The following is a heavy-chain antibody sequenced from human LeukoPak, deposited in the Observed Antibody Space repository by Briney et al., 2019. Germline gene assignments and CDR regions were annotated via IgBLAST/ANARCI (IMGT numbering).Heavy chain of an antibody. CDR2: IVVGSGNT. Sequence: ASVKVSCKASGFSFTNSAVQWVRQARGQGLEWIGWIVVGSGNTIYVQKFQERVTITRDMSTSTAYMELSSLRSEDTAVYYCAAGYIGGAMVTSAFDIWGQGTMVTVSS. CDR3: AAGYIGGAMVTSAFDI. D-gene: IGHD5-18*01. J-gene: IGHJ3*02. CDR1: GFSFTNSA. V-gene: IGHV1-58*01.